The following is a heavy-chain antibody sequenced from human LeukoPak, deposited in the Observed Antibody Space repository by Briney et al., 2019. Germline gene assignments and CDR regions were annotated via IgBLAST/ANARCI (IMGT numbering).Heavy chain of an antibody. V-gene: IGHV1-2*02. CDR1: GYTFTGYY. Sequence: ASVKVSRKASGYTFTGYYMHWVRQAPGQGLEWMGWINPNSGGTNYAQKFQGRVTMTRDTSISTAYMELSRLRSDDTAVYYCARDRYSSGWYAFDIWGQGTMVTVSS. J-gene: IGHJ3*02. D-gene: IGHD6-19*01. CDR2: INPNSGGT. CDR3: ARDRYSSGWYAFDI.